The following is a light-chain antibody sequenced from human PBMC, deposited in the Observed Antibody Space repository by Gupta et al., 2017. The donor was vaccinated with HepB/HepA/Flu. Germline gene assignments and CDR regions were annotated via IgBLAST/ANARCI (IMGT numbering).Light chain of an antibody. J-gene: IGKJ5*01. Sequence: EIVLTQSPATLSLSPGERGTLSCKASQYVDIYLAWYQQIPGQPPRLLIYATSNRATGTPARFSGSGSGTDFTLTIASLEPEDFAIYYCQQRRSWPITFGQGTRLEIK. V-gene: IGKV3-11*01. CDR3: QQRRSWPIT. CDR2: ATS. CDR1: QYVDIY.